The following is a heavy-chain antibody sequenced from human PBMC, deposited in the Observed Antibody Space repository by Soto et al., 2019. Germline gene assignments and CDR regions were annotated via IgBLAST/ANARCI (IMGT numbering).Heavy chain of an antibody. CDR3: ARVIKSGSMYYYYYYMDV. CDR2: IYSGGST. Sequence: GGSLRLSCAASGFTVSSNYMSWVRQAPGKGLEWVSVIYSGGSTYYADSVKGRFNISRDNSKNTLYLQMNSLRAEDTAVYYCARVIKSGSMYYYYYYMDVWGKGTTVTVSS. D-gene: IGHD3-10*01. CDR1: GFTVSSNY. J-gene: IGHJ6*03. V-gene: IGHV3-66*01.